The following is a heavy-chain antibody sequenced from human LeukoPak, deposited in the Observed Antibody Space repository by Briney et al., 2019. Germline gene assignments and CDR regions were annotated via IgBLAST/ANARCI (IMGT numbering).Heavy chain of an antibody. Sequence: ASVKVSCKASDYTFSNYGNNWVRQAPGQGLEWMGWISAYNGDTNHAQKFQGRLTMTTDASTRTAYMELRSLRSDDTAVYYCAREGGSVRSRRVDYWGQGTLVTVSS. CDR2: ISAYNGDT. D-gene: IGHD3-10*01. V-gene: IGHV1-18*01. CDR3: AREGGSVRSRRVDY. CDR1: DYTFSNYG. J-gene: IGHJ4*02.